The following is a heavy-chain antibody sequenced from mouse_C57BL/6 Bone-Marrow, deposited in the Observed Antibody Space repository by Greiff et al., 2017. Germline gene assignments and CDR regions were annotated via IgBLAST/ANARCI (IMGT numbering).Heavy chain of an antibody. CDR1: GYTFTSYW. V-gene: IGHV1-64*01. CDR2: IHPNSGST. D-gene: IGHD2-3*01. J-gene: IGHJ3*01. CDR3: ARRDGYPAWFAY. Sequence: QVQLQQPGAELVKPGASVKLSCKASGYTFTSYWMHWVKQRPGQGLEWIGMIHPNSGSTNYNEKFQSKATLTVDKSSSTAYMQLSSLTSEDSAVYYCARRDGYPAWFAYWGQGTLVTVSA.